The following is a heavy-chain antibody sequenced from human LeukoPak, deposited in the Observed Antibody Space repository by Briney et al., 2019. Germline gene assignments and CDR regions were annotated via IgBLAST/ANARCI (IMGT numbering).Heavy chain of an antibody. V-gene: IGHV1-18*01. J-gene: IGHJ4*02. Sequence: ASVKVSCKASGYTFTSYGISWVRQAPGQGLEWMGWISAYNGNTNYAQKLQGRVTMTTDTSTSTAYMELRSLRSDDTAVYYCARVERYCSSTSCYDYWGQGTLVTVSS. CDR3: ARVERYCSSTSCYDY. CDR2: ISAYNGNT. D-gene: IGHD2-2*01. CDR1: GYTFTSYG.